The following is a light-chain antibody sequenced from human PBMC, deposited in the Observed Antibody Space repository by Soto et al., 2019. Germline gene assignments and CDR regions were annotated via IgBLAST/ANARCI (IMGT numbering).Light chain of an antibody. CDR3: QQYGSSPIT. CDR2: GAS. V-gene: IGKV3-20*01. Sequence: EIVLTQTPGTLSLSPGERATLSCRASQSVSSGYLAWYQQKPGQAPRLLIHGASSRATGIPDRISGSGSGTDFTLTISRLEPEDFAVYYCQQYGSSPITFGQGTRLEIK. CDR1: QSVSSGY. J-gene: IGKJ5*01.